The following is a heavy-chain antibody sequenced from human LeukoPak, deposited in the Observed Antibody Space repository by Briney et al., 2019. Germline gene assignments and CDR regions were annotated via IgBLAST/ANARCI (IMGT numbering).Heavy chain of an antibody. J-gene: IGHJ4*02. D-gene: IGHD3-16*01. V-gene: IGHV3-74*01. CDR3: ARTSDY. Sequence: GGSLRPSCAASGFTFSSYWMHWVRQAPGKGLVWASRINSDGSSTSYADSVKGRFTISRDNAKNTLYLQMNSLRAEDTAVYYCARTSDYWGQGTLVTVSS. CDR1: GFTFSSYW. CDR2: INSDGSST.